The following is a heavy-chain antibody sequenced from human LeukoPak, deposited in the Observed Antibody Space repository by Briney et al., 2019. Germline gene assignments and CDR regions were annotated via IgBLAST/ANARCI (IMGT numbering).Heavy chain of an antibody. J-gene: IGHJ3*02. Sequence: SETLSLTCTVSGGSISSHYWSWIRQPPGKGLEWIGYIYYSGSTNYNPSLKSRVTISVDTSKNQFSLKLSSVTAADTAVYYCARDGRSSGSKQPDAFNIWGQGTMVTVSS. CDR3: ARDGRSSGSKQPDAFNI. V-gene: IGHV4-59*11. CDR2: IYYSGST. D-gene: IGHD3-22*01. CDR1: GGSISSHY.